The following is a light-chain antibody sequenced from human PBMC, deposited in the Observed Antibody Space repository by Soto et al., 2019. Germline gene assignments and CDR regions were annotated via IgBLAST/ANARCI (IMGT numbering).Light chain of an antibody. CDR3: QQYNGYPYT. Sequence: DIQMTQSPSTLSASVGDRVTITCRASQSISSWLAWYHQKPGKAPNLLIYDASSLESGVPARFSFSGSGTEFTLTISGLQPDECATYYCQQYNGYPYTFGQGTKLEIK. CDR2: DAS. CDR1: QSISSW. J-gene: IGKJ2*01. V-gene: IGKV1-5*01.